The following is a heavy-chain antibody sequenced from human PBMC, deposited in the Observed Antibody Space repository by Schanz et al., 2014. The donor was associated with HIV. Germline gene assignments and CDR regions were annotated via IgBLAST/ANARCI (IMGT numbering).Heavy chain of an antibody. CDR1: GFNFNSYG. J-gene: IGHJ6*02. CDR3: AREREESIAYYYYGMDV. D-gene: IGHD1-26*01. V-gene: IGHV3-30*03. Sequence: QVQLVESGGGVVQPGRSLRLSCVASGFNFNSYGMHWVRQAPGKGLEWEAVTSYDGTKKHYADSVKGRFTISRDNSKNTLYLQMNSLRAEDTAVYYCAREREESIAYYYYGMDVWGQGTLVTVSS. CDR2: TSYDGTKK.